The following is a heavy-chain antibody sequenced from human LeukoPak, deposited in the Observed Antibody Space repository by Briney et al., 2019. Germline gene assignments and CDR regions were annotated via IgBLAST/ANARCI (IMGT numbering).Heavy chain of an antibody. CDR3: ARDRDCSSISCYNAFDI. CDR1: GFTLSSYG. Sequence: QTGGSLRLSCAASGFTLSSYGMNWVRQAPGKGLEWVSGFSGSTGSTHYADSVKGRFTISRDNSRDTLSLQMNSLRGEDTAVYYCARDRDCSSISCYNAFDIWGQGTMVTVSS. V-gene: IGHV3-23*01. D-gene: IGHD2-2*01. J-gene: IGHJ3*02. CDR2: FSGSTGST.